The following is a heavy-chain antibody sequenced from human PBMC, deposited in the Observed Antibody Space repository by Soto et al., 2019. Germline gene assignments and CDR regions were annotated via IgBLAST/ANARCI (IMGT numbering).Heavy chain of an antibody. J-gene: IGHJ6*02. CDR3: ARDPPDGIAARPGRYYYYGMDV. CDR2: IIPIFGTA. D-gene: IGHD6-6*01. CDR1: GGTFSSYA. Sequence: GASVKVSCKASGGTFSSYAISWVRQAPGQGLEWMGGIIPIFGTANYAQKFQGRVTITADESTSTAYMELSSLRSEDTAVYYCARDPPDGIAARPGRYYYYGMDVWGQGTTVTVSS. V-gene: IGHV1-69*13.